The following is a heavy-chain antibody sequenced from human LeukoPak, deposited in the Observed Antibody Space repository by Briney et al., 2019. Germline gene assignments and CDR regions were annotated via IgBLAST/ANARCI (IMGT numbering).Heavy chain of an antibody. CDR2: MNPNSGNT. CDR1: GYTFTSYD. D-gene: IGHD3-16*01. J-gene: IGHJ3*02. Sequence: ASVKVSCKASGYTFTSYDINPNPHPPPPPPPPTRWMNPNSGNTGYAQKFQGRVTITRNTSISTAYMELSSLRSEDTAVYYCARANTWDYGDAFDIWGQGTMVTVSS. V-gene: IGHV1-8*03. CDR3: ARANTWDYGDAFDI.